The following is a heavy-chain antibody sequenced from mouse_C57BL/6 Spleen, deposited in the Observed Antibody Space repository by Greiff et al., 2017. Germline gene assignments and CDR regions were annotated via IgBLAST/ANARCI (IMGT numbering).Heavy chain of an antibody. CDR3: ARGGNAMDY. CDR2: INPSTGGT. CDR1: GYSFTGYY. Sequence: EVQLVESGPELVKPGASVKISCKASGYSFTGYYMNWVKQSPEKSLEWIGEINPSTGGTTYNQKFKAKATLTVDKSSSTAYMQLKSLTSEDSAVYYCARGGNAMDYWGQGTSVTVSS. V-gene: IGHV1-42*01. J-gene: IGHJ4*01.